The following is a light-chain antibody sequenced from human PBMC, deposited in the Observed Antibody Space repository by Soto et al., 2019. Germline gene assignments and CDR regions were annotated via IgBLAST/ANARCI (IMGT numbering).Light chain of an antibody. V-gene: IGKV3-20*01. CDR2: GAS. CDR3: HQYGTAPLT. CDR1: QSVAANY. J-gene: IGKJ3*01. Sequence: EVVLTQSPGTLSVSPGERATLSCRASQSVAANYLAWYQQKRGQAPRLLIYGASSRATGIPDRFSGSGSGTDITLTISRLESEDFSVYYCHQYGTAPLTFGHGTKVDIK.